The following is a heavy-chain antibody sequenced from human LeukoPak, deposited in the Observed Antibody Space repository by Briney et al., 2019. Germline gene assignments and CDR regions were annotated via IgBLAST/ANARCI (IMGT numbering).Heavy chain of an antibody. CDR2: IRYDGSEK. V-gene: IGHV3-30*02. CDR1: GFTFSSYG. CDR3: AKDSSTWAFDY. J-gene: IGHJ4*02. D-gene: IGHD6-13*01. Sequence: GGSLRLSCAASGFTFSSYGMHWVRQAPGKGLEWVANIRYDGSEKYHADSVKGRFTISRDNSKNTLYLQVNNLRADDTAVYYCAKDSSTWAFDYWGQGTLVTVSS.